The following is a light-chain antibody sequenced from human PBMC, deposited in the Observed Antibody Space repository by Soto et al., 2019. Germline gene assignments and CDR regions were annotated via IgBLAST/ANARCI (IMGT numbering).Light chain of an antibody. J-gene: IGKJ5*01. CDR2: DAS. Sequence: EIVLTQSPATLSLSPGERATLSCRASQNISIYLAWYQQRPGQAPRLLIYDASNSAPGIPARFSGSGSGTDFTLTISSLEPEDFAVYYCQQCSNWPPEITFGQGTRLDIK. V-gene: IGKV3-11*01. CDR3: QQCSNWPPEIT. CDR1: QNISIY.